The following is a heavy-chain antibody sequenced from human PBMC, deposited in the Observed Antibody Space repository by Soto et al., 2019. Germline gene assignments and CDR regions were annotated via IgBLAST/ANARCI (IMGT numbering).Heavy chain of an antibody. D-gene: IGHD3-10*01. J-gene: IGHJ4*02. CDR2: IHSGGNT. Sequence: LRLSCAASGFTVSNSYMSWVRQAPGKGLEWVAVIHSGGNTYCADSVKGRFTISRHNSKNTLYLQMNSLRADDTAVYYCARDGRFGELFLWGQGILVTVSS. V-gene: IGHV3-53*04. CDR1: GFTVSNSY. CDR3: ARDGRFGELFL.